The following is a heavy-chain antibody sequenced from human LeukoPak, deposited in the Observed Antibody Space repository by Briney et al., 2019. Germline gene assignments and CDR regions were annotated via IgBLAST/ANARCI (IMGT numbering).Heavy chain of an antibody. CDR2: IYFSGYT. J-gene: IGHJ4*02. CDR3: ARGGRTGTTSPLFDY. CDR1: GGSISSGGYY. D-gene: IGHD1-14*01. Sequence: SQTLSLTCTVSGGSISSGGYYWSWVRQHPVKGLEWIGYIYFSGYTYYNPSLKSRVTISVDTSKNQFSLKLSSVTAADTAVYYCARGGRTGTTSPLFDYWGQGTLVTVSS. V-gene: IGHV4-31*03.